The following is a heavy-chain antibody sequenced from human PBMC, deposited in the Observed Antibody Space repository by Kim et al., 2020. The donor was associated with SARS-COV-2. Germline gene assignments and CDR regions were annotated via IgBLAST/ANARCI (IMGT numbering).Heavy chain of an antibody. CDR2: ISAYNGNT. V-gene: IGHV1-18*04. Sequence: ASVKVSCKASGYTFTSYGISWVRQAPGQGLEWMGWISAYNGNTNYAQKLQGRVTMTTHTSTSTAYMELRSLRSDDTAVYYCARDLASLLAAAVSFDYWGQGTLVTVSS. D-gene: IGHD6-13*01. CDR1: GYTFTSYG. J-gene: IGHJ4*02. CDR3: ARDLASLLAAAVSFDY.